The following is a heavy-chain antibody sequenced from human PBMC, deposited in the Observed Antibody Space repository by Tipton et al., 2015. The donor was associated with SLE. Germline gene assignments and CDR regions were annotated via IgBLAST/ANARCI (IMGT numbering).Heavy chain of an antibody. CDR1: GFTFGRFA. CDR3: ARGRRGRGFDV. CDR2: IVVGSGKT. Sequence: QSGAEVKKPGTSVKVSCKASGFTFGRFAVQWVRQARGQRLEWIGCIVVGSGKTNYAQKFQERVTITRDMSTSTAYMEVSSLRSEDTAVYQCARGRRGRGFDVWGQGTMVTVS. J-gene: IGHJ3*01. D-gene: IGHD1-26*01. V-gene: IGHV1-58*01.